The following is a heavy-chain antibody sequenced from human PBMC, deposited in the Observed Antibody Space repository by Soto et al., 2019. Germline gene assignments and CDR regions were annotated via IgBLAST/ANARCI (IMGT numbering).Heavy chain of an antibody. J-gene: IGHJ6*02. CDR1: GYSFTSYW. Sequence: PGESLKISCKGSGYSFTSYWISWVRQMPGKGLEWMGRIDPSDSYTNYSPSFQGHVTISADKSISTAYLQWSSLKASDTAMYYCARSKIVVVPAAFARPMDVWGQGTTVTVSS. V-gene: IGHV5-10-1*01. D-gene: IGHD2-2*01. CDR3: ARSKIVVVPAAFARPMDV. CDR2: IDPSDSYT.